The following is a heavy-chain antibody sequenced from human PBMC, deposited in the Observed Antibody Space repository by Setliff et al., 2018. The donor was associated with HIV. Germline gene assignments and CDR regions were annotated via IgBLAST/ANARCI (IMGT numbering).Heavy chain of an antibody. J-gene: IGHJ5*02. Sequence: PSETLSLTCTVSGGSISSNSYYWGWIRQPPGKGLEWIGSVYNSGITFKNPSLKSRVSISVDRSGNQFSLRLTSVTAADTAVYYCATCRHRPSNWFDPWGQGTVVTVSS. V-gene: IGHV4-39*07. CDR2: VYNSGIT. CDR1: GGSISSNSYY. CDR3: ATCRHRPSNWFDP.